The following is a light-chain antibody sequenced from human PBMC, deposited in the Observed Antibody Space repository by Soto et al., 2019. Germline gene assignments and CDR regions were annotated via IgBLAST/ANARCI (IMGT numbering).Light chain of an antibody. Sequence: EIVLTQSPGTLSLSPGERATLSCRASQSVSSSYLACYQQKPGQAPRLLIYGASSRATGIPDRFSGRGSGTDFTLTISRLEPEDFAVYYCQQYGSSPMYTFGQETKLEIK. CDR3: QQYGSSPMYT. V-gene: IGKV3-20*01. J-gene: IGKJ2*01. CDR1: QSVSSSY. CDR2: GAS.